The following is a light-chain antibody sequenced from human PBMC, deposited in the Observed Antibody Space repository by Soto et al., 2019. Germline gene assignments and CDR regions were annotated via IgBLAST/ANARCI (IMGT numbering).Light chain of an antibody. J-gene: IGKJ5*01. CDR2: GAS. V-gene: IGKV3-20*01. CDR1: QSVSNDY. Sequence: LTQSQNTLSLSPVERATVSCMASQSVSNDYLAWYQQKPGQAPRLLISGASRRATGIPDRFSGSGSGTDFTLTISRLEPEDFAVYYCQQYGTSLTMTFGQGTRLEIK. CDR3: QQYGTSLTMT.